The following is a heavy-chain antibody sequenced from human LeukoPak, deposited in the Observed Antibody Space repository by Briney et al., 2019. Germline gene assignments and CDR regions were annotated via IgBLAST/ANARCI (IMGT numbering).Heavy chain of an antibody. CDR2: IKSKSAGGTI. J-gene: IGHJ4*02. V-gene: IGHV3-15*01. D-gene: IGHD3-22*01. CDR3: TTYDRSGYYSDY. CDR1: GFSFSNAW. Sequence: PGGSLRLSCAASGFSFSNAWMSWVRRAPGKGLEWVGRIKSKSAGGTIEYGAPVKGRFTISRDDSENMLYLQMSSLKTEDTAVYYCTTYDRSGYYSDYWGQGTLVTVSS.